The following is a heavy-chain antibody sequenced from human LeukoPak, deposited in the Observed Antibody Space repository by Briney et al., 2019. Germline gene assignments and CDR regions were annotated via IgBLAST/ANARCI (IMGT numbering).Heavy chain of an antibody. CDR3: AKDDDYGGNSAFDY. J-gene: IGHJ4*02. D-gene: IGHD4-23*01. Sequence: GGSLSLSCAASGFTFDDYTMHWVRQAPDKGLEWVALISWDGRNTYYADSVKGRFTISRDNNKNSLYLQLNSLTSEDTALYYCAKDDDYGGNSAFDYWGQGTLVTVSS. V-gene: IGHV3-43*01. CDR1: GFTFDDYT. CDR2: ISWDGRNT.